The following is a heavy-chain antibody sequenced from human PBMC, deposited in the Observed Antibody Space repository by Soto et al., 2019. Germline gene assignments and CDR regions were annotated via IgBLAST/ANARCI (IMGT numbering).Heavy chain of an antibody. Sequence: QVQLVQSGAEVKKPGASVKVSCRTSGYTFTHYYIHWVRQAPGQGLEWLAIINPASGSTNFAQYLQGRLTLSMSSTTNTLSLKMSGLSAEDTTIFYCARDLAEVEHWGHGTLVTVSS. V-gene: IGHV1-46*04. CDR3: ARDLAEVEH. CDR2: INPASGST. J-gene: IGHJ1*01. D-gene: IGHD3-3*02. CDR1: GYTFTHYY.